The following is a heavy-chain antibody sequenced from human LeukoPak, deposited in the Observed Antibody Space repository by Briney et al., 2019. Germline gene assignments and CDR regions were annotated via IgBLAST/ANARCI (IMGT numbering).Heavy chain of an antibody. CDR3: ARVLKYSSGREFDY. CDR1: GFTVSSNY. J-gene: IGHJ4*02. D-gene: IGHD6-19*01. Sequence: GGSLRLSCAASGFTVSSNYMSWVRQPPGKGLEWVSVIYSGGSTYYADSVKGRFTISRDNSKNTLYLQMNSLRAEDTAVYYCARVLKYSSGREFDYWGQGTLVTVSS. CDR2: IYSGGST. V-gene: IGHV3-66*01.